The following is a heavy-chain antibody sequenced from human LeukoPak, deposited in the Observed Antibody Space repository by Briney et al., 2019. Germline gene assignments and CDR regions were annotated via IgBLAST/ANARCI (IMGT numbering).Heavy chain of an antibody. Sequence: SETLSLTCAVYGGSFSGYYWSWIRQPPGKGLEWIGEINHSGSTNYNPSLKSRVTISVDTSKNQFSLKLSSVTAADTAVYYCVRSRVRRITIFGVVSDAFDIWGQGTMVTVSS. CDR3: VRSRVRRITIFGVVSDAFDI. V-gene: IGHV4-34*01. CDR2: INHSGST. CDR1: GGSFSGYY. J-gene: IGHJ3*02. D-gene: IGHD3-3*01.